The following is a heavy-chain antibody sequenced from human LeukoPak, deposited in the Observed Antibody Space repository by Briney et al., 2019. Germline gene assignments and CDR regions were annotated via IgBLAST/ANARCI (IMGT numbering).Heavy chain of an antibody. Sequence: PGGSLRLFCAASGFTFSSYSMNWARHARGEALEWVSCIGSSSRYIYYAVSVKGRFTIFRDNAKNSLDLQMNSRRAEDTAVYYCAGVGIVSLFDYWGQGTLVTVSS. CDR2: IGSSSRYI. CDR1: GFTFSSYS. V-gene: IGHV3-21*06. J-gene: IGHJ4*02. D-gene: IGHD3-22*01. CDR3: AGVGIVSLFDY.